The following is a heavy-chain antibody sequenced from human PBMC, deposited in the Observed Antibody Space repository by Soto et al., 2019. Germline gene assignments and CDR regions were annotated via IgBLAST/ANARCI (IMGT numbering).Heavy chain of an antibody. CDR3: ARSSGGGYDYASDI. CDR2: ITYSSSYI. Sequence: EVQLVESGGGLVKPGGSLRLSCAASGFTFSDYNMNWVRQAPGKGLEWVSSITYSSSYIYYADSVKGRFTISTDNAKTSLSLQMSNLRAEDTAVYYCARSSGGGYDYASDIWGQGTMVAVSS. CDR1: GFTFSDYN. J-gene: IGHJ3*02. D-gene: IGHD5-12*01. V-gene: IGHV3-21*02.